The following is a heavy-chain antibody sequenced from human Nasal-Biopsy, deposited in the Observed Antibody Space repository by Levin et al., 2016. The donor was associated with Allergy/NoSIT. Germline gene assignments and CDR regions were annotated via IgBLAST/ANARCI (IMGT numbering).Heavy chain of an antibody. CDR3: ARNVARRQGDPMYMDV. CDR1: KFTFSDYE. CDR2: ISSDGRNR. Sequence: GESLKISCAASKFTFSDYEMNWVRQVPGVGLEWVAFISSDGRNRDYGESVDGRFSVSRDNNRRTLYLHMNNLKFGDTGLYYCARNVARRQGDPMYMDVWGRGTTVTVSS. V-gene: IGHV3-30*04. D-gene: IGHD3-10*02. J-gene: IGHJ6*04.